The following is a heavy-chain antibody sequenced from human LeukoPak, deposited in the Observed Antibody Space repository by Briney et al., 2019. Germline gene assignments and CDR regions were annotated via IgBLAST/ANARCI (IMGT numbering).Heavy chain of an antibody. J-gene: IGHJ4*02. CDR2: MNQDGRDK. Sequence: GGSLRLSCAASGFTFSNSWMNWVRQAPGKGLEWVANMNQDGRDKNYMDSVKGRFTISRDNAKSSLYLQMDSLRAEDTAVYFCAGGSGWIHDYWGQGTLVTVSS. D-gene: IGHD6-19*01. CDR3: AGGSGWIHDY. CDR1: GFTFSNSW. V-gene: IGHV3-7*01.